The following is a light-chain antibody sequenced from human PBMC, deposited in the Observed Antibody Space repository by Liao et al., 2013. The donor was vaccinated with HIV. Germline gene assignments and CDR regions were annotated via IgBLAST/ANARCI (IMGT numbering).Light chain of an antibody. V-gene: IGLV3-1*01. CDR1: TLGDKS. CDR2: QGS. CDR3: QLWDSSSDHPYV. Sequence: SYDLTQTPSVSVSPGQTASITCSGDTLGDKSPSWYQQRPGQPPVLVIYQGSNRPSGIPERFSGSNSGNRVEPGDEADYYCQLWDSSSDHPYVFGTGTQVTVL. J-gene: IGLJ1*01.